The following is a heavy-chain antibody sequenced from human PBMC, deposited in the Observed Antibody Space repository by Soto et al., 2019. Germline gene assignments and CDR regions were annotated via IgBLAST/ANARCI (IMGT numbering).Heavy chain of an antibody. CDR2: IWYDGSNK. CDR1: GFTFSKYG. J-gene: IGHJ4*02. Sequence: QVQLVESGGGVVQPGGSLRLSCAASGFTFSKYGMNWVRQAPGKGLEWVALIWYDGSNKYYADSVKGRFTISRDNSKNTRYLQMKRLRAEHKTVYSCARDWCAFGGSMARFEYWGQGTLVNVSS. V-gene: IGHV3-33*01. D-gene: IGHD1-26*01. CDR3: ARDWCAFGGSMARFEY.